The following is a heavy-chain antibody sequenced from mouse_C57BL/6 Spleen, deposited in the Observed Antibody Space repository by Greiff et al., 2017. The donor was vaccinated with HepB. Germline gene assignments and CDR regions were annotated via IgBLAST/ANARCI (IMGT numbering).Heavy chain of an antibody. J-gene: IGHJ2*01. D-gene: IGHD1-1*01. CDR1: GYTFTDYY. CDR2: IYPGSGNT. V-gene: IGHV1-76*01. Sequence: QVQLQQSGAELVRPGASVKLSCKASGYTFTDYYINWVKQRPGQGLEWIARIYPGSGNTYYNEKFKGKATLTAEKSSSPAYMQLSSLTSEDSAVYFGARNYGSSYPYYFDYWGQGTTLTVSS. CDR3: ARNYGSSYPYYFDY.